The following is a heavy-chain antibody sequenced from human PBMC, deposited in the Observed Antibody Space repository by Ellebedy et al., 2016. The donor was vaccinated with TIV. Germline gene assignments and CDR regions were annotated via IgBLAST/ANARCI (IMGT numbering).Heavy chain of an antibody. CDR3: ARALPDNWFDP. V-gene: IGHV4-34*12. CDR1: GGSFSGYS. Sequence: MPSETLSLTCAVYGGSFSGYSLSWIRQTPGKGLEWIGEIFHSGSTNYTPSLKSRVTMSLDTSKNQLSLKLSAVTAADTAVYYCARALPDNWFDPWGQGTLVTVSS. J-gene: IGHJ5*02. CDR2: IFHSGST.